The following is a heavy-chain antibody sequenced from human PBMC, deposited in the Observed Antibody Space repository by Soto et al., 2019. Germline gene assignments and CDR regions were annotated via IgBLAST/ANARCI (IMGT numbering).Heavy chain of an antibody. V-gene: IGHV5-10-1*01. CDR3: ARLDIVATIHAGYYYYGMDV. Sequence: PGESLKISCKGSGYSFTSYWISWVRQMPGKGLEWIGRIDPSDSYTNYSPSFQGHATISADKSISTAYLQWSSLKASDTAMYYCARLDIVATIHAGYYYYGMDVWGQGTTVTVSS. CDR1: GYSFTSYW. CDR2: IDPSDSYT. D-gene: IGHD5-12*01. J-gene: IGHJ6*02.